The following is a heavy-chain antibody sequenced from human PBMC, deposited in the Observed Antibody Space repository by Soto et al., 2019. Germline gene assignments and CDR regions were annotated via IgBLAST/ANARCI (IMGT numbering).Heavy chain of an antibody. CDR3: ARPRSGYYYYGMDV. CDR1: GYTFTSYD. V-gene: IGHV1-8*01. CDR2: MNPNSGNT. Sequence: QVQLVQSGAEVKKPGASVKVSCKASGYTFTSYDINWVRQATGLGLEWMGWMNPNSGNTGYAQKFQGRVTMTRNTCIITAYMELSSLRSEDTAVYYCARPRSGYYYYGMDVWGQGTAVTVSS. J-gene: IGHJ6*02. D-gene: IGHD3-3*01.